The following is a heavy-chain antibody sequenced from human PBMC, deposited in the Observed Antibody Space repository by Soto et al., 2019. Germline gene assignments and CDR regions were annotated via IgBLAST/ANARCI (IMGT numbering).Heavy chain of an antibody. V-gene: IGHV3-9*01. CDR3: ARTTWGYGEPLDS. CDR1: GFTFDDYA. J-gene: IGHJ4*02. CDR2: ISWNSDNT. Sequence: EVHLVESGGGVAQPGGSLRLSCATPGFTFDDYAMHWVRQAPGKGLEWVSGISWNSDNTGYADSVKGRFTISRDNAKRSLFLQMNSLRSEDTAFYFCARTTWGYGEPLDSWGQGTLVTVSS. D-gene: IGHD4-17*01.